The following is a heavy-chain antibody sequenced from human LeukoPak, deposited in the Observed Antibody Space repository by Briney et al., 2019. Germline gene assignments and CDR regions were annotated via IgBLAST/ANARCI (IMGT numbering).Heavy chain of an antibody. CDR3: AKDLGCSGGSCYPNYFDY. CDR1: GFTFSSYA. Sequence: PGGSLRLSCAASGFTFSSYAMSWVRQAPGKGLEWVSAISGSGGSTYYADSVKGRFTISRDNYKNTLYLQMNSLRAEDTAVYYCAKDLGCSGGSCYPNYFDYWGQGTLVTVSS. CDR2: ISGSGGST. V-gene: IGHV3-23*01. D-gene: IGHD2-15*01. J-gene: IGHJ4*02.